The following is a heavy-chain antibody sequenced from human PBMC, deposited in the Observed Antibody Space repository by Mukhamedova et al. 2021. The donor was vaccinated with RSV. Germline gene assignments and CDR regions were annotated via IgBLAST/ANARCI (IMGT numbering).Heavy chain of an antibody. V-gene: IGHV4-59*01. CDR3: SAGPPPNWRFLVWAPSYYYG. J-gene: IGHJ6*01. D-gene: IGHD3-3*01. CDR2: IYHSGST. CDR1: SSYY. Sequence: SSYYWSWIRQPPGKGLEWIGYIYHSGSTNYNPSLKSRVTISVDTSKNQFSLKLSSVTAADSAVYFCSAGPPPNWRFLVWAPSYYYG.